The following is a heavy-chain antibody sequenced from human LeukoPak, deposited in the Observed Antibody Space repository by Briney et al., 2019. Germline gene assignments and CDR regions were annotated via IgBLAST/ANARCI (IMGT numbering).Heavy chain of an antibody. V-gene: IGHV3-23*01. CDR2: ISGSGGST. J-gene: IGHJ4*02. CDR3: AKDLSSNSGGSYKIRYYFDY. D-gene: IGHD2-15*01. Sequence: PGGSLRLSRAASGFTFSSYAMSWVRQAPGKGLEWVSAISGSGGSTYYADSVKGRFTISRDNSKNTLYLQMNSLRAEDTAVYYCAKDLSSNSGGSYKIRYYFDYWGQGTLVTVSS. CDR1: GFTFSSYA.